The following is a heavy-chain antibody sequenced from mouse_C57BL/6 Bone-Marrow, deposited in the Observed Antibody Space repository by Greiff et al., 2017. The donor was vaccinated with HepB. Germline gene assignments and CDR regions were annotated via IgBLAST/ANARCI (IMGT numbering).Heavy chain of an antibody. D-gene: IGHD2-3*01. CDR2: IDPSDSYT. CDR3: ASSGIYDGCYDPHYYAMDD. Sequence: VQLQQPGAELVKPGASVKLSCKASGYTFTSYWMQWVKQRPGQGLEWIGEIDPSDSYTNYNQKFKGKATLTVDTSTSTAYVQLSSLTSEDSAVYFCASSGIYDGCYDPHYYAMDDWGQGTSVTVSS. CDR1: GYTFTSYW. J-gene: IGHJ4*01. V-gene: IGHV1-50*01.